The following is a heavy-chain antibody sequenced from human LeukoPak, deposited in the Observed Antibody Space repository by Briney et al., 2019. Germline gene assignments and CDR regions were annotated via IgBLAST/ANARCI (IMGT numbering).Heavy chain of an antibody. D-gene: IGHD3-3*01. CDR2: ISGSGGST. Sequence: PGGSLRLSCAASGFTFSSYAMSWVRQAPGKGLEWVSAISGSGGSTYYADSVKGRFTISRDNSKNTLYLQMNSLRAEDTAVYYCARDGEYYDFWSGYSPYYFDYWGQGTLVTVSS. J-gene: IGHJ4*02. CDR3: ARDGEYYDFWSGYSPYYFDY. V-gene: IGHV3-23*01. CDR1: GFTFSSYA.